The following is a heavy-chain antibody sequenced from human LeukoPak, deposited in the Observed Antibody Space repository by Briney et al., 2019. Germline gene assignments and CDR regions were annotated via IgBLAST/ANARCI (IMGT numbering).Heavy chain of an antibody. D-gene: IGHD3-22*01. J-gene: IGHJ4*02. Sequence: PGGSLRLSCAASGFTFSDYYMSWIRQAPGKGLEWVSYISSSGSTINFADSVKGRFTISRDNAKNSLYLQMNSLRAEDTVVYYCARKNYYDSIPFDYWGQGTLVTVSS. V-gene: IGHV3-11*01. CDR2: ISSSGSTI. CDR1: GFTFSDYY. CDR3: ARKNYYDSIPFDY.